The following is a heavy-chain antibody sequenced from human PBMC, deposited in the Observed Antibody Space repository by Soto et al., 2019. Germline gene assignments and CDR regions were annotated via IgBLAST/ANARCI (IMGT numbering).Heavy chain of an antibody. D-gene: IGHD2-15*01. V-gene: IGHV1-18*01. CDR3: ARAFCSGGSCHLDY. CDR2: ISAYSGNT. Sequence: QVQLVQSGGEVKKPGAAVKVSCKASGYTFTTFGIGWVRQAPGQGLEWMGWISAYSGNTEYPEKLQGRVTMTIDTSTSTTYMELRSLRSDDTAVYSCARAFCSGGSCHLDYWGQGALVTVSS. J-gene: IGHJ4*02. CDR1: GYTFTTFG.